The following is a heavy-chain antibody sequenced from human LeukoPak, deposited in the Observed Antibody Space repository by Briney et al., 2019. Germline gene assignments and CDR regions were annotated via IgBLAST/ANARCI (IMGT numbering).Heavy chain of an antibody. CDR1: GFTFTNAW. CDR3: STLWYGA. V-gene: IGHV3-15*01. D-gene: IGHD3-10*01. Sequence: TGGSLRLSCAASGFTFTNAWMYWVRQAPGKGLEWVGRIKSKTDGGTSDYAAPVTGRFTISRDDSKSTLYLEMDSLKTEDTGVYYCSTLWYGAWGQGTLVTVSS. J-gene: IGHJ5*02. CDR2: IKSKTDGGTS.